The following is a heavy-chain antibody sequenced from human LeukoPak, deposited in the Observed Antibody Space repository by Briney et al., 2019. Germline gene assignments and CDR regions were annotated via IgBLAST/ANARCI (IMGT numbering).Heavy chain of an antibody. CDR2: IYYSGST. V-gene: IGHV4-30-4*01. CDR1: GGSISCGDYY. CDR3: ARIQGTIAAALN. J-gene: IGHJ4*02. D-gene: IGHD6-13*01. Sequence: SETLSLTCTVSGGSISCGDYYWSWIRQPPGKGLKWIGYIYYSGSTYYNPSLKSRVTISVDTSKNQFSLKLSSVTAADTAVYYCARIQGTIAAALNWGQGTLVTVSS.